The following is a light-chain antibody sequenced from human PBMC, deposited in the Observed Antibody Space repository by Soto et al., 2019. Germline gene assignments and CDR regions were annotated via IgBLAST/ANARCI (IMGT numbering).Light chain of an antibody. Sequence: DIQMTQSPSSLSASVGDRVTITCQASRDISRSLTWYQHRPGHAPKLLIYGASRLGAGVPSRFGGSGSGTHFTLTISSLQPEDLATYYCQHYQNLPRTFGQGTKLEIK. CDR1: RDISRS. V-gene: IGKV1-33*01. CDR3: QHYQNLPRT. CDR2: GAS. J-gene: IGKJ2*01.